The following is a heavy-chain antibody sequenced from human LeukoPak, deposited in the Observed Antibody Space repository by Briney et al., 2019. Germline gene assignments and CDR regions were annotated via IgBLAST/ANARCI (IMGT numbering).Heavy chain of an antibody. J-gene: IGHJ4*02. CDR1: GGSFSGYY. D-gene: IGHD6-19*01. CDR3: ARSSYSSGWYPL. CDR2: INHSGST. Sequence: SETLSLTCAVYGGSFSGYYWSWIRQPPGKGLEWIGEINHSGSTNYNPSLKSRVTISVDTSKNQFSLKLSSVTAADTAVYYCARSSYSSGWYPLWGQGTLVTVSS. V-gene: IGHV4-34*01.